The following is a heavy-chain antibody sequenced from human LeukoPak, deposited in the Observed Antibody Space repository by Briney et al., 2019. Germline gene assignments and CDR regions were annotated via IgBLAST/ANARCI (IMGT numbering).Heavy chain of an antibody. CDR3: AKGAEGTGYYWTGYYFDY. V-gene: IGHV3-23*01. CDR2: ISGSGGST. D-gene: IGHD3/OR15-3a*01. Sequence: GGSLRLSCAASGFTFSSYAMSWVRQAPGKGLEWVSAISGSGGSTYYADSVKGRFTISRDNSKNTLYLQMNSLRAEDTAVYYFAKGAEGTGYYWTGYYFDYWGQGTLVTVSS. J-gene: IGHJ4*02. CDR1: GFTFSSYA.